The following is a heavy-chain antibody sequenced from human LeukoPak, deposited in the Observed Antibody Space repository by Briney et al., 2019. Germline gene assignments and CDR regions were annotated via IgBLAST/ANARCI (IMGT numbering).Heavy chain of an antibody. CDR3: ARVGDGAFDI. D-gene: IGHD3-16*01. CDR1: GXSISTYY. V-gene: IGHV4-59*01. CDR2: IYYSGNT. Sequence: SETLSLTCTVSGXSISTYYWSWIRQPPGKGLEWIGYIYYSGNTNYNPSLRSRVTISVDTSKNQFSLKLSSVTAPDTAVYYCARVGDGAFDIWGQGTMVTVFS. J-gene: IGHJ3*02.